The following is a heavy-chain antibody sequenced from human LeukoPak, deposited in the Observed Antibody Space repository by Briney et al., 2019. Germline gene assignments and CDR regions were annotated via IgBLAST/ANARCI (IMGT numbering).Heavy chain of an antibody. Sequence: PGRSLRLSCAASGFTFRSYGIHWVRQAPGKGLEWVAAISYDGSKKYYADSVKGRFTISRDNSKNTLYVQMNSLRAEDTAVYYCTRSLDYWGQGTLVTVSS. CDR2: ISYDGSKK. V-gene: IGHV3-30-3*01. CDR1: GFTFRSYG. CDR3: TRSLDY. D-gene: IGHD2-15*01. J-gene: IGHJ4*02.